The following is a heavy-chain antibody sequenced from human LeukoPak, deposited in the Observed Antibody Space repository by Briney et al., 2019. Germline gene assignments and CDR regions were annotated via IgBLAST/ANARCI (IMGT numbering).Heavy chain of an antibody. D-gene: IGHD2/OR15-2a*01. CDR1: GYTFTSYY. J-gene: IGHJ6*03. Sequence: ASVRVSCKASGYTFTSYYMHWVRQAPGQGLEWMGIINPSGGSTSYAQKFQGRVTMTRDTSISTAYMELSRLRSDDTAVYYCAREISLGYYMDVWGKGTTVTISS. CDR2: INPSGGST. V-gene: IGHV1-46*01. CDR3: AREISLGYYMDV.